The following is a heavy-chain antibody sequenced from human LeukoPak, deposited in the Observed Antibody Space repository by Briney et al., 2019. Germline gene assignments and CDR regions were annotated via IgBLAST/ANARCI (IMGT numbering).Heavy chain of an antibody. CDR3: ARENVEMATIFFDY. CDR1: GGTFSSYA. CDR2: INPSGGST. D-gene: IGHD5-24*01. J-gene: IGHJ4*02. Sequence: GSSVKVSRKASGGTFSSYAISWVRQAPGQGLEWMGIINPSGGSTSYAQKFQGRVTMTRDTSTSTVYMELSSLRSEDTAVYYCARENVEMATIFFDYWGQGTLVTVSS. V-gene: IGHV1-46*01.